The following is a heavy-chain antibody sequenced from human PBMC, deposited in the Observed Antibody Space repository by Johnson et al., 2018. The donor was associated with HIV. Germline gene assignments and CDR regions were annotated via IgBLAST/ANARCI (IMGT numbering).Heavy chain of an antibody. CDR2: ISYDGSNK. Sequence: QVQLVESGGGVVQPGRSLRLSCAASGFTFSSYAMHWVRQAPGKGLEWVAVISYDGSNKYYADSVKGRFTISRDNSKNTLYLQMTRLRAEDTAVYYCARGLRHYYYGSGSYPGVDAFDIWGQGTMVTVSS. V-gene: IGHV3-30*04. CDR1: GFTFSSYA. J-gene: IGHJ3*02. D-gene: IGHD3-10*01. CDR3: ARGLRHYYYGSGSYPGVDAFDI.